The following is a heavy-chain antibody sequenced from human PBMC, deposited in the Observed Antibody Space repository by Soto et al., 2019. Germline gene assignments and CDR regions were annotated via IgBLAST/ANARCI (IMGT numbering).Heavy chain of an antibody. CDR3: ARGPQIAAAREHDAFDI. Sequence: GGSLRLSCAASGFTFSSYGMHWVRQAPCKGLEWVAVIWYDGSNKYYADSVKGRFTISRDNSKNTLYLQMNSLRAEDTAVYYCARGPQIAAAREHDAFDIWGQGTMVTVSS. D-gene: IGHD6-13*01. V-gene: IGHV3-33*01. J-gene: IGHJ3*02. CDR1: GFTFSSYG. CDR2: IWYDGSNK.